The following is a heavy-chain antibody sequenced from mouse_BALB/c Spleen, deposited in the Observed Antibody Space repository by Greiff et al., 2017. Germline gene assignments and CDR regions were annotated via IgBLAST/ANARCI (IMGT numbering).Heavy chain of an antibody. Sequence: VQLVESGAELVKPGASVKLSCKASGYTFTSYYMYWVKQRPGQGLEWIGEINPSNGGTNFNEKFKSKATLTVDKSSSTAYMQLSSLTSEDSAVYYCTRGGYYVAMDYWGQGTSVTVSS. J-gene: IGHJ4*01. D-gene: IGHD2-3*01. CDR2: INPSNGGT. CDR3: TRGGYYVAMDY. CDR1: GYTFTSYY. V-gene: IGHV1S81*02.